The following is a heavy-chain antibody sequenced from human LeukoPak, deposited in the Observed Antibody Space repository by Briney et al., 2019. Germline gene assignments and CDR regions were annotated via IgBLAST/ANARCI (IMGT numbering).Heavy chain of an antibody. J-gene: IGHJ4*02. CDR2: INKDGSEK. CDR1: AFSFSSYW. V-gene: IGHV3-7*01. CDR3: ARAVYNWNYLFDY. Sequence: PAESMRLSWAASAFSFSSYWMSWVRHPQKNGLEWVANINKDGSEKYYVGSVKGRFTISRDNAKNSLYLQMNSLRAEDTAVYYCARAVYNWNYLFDYWGQGTLVTVSS. D-gene: IGHD1-7*01.